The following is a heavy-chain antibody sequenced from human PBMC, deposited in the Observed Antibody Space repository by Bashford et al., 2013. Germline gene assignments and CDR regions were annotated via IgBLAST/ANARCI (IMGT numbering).Heavy chain of an antibody. CDR3: ARGLTYYYGSGSYYPG. Sequence: SVKVSCKASGGTFSSYAISWVRQAPGQGLEWMGRIIPILGIANYAQKFQGRVTITADKSTSTAYMELSSLRSEDTAVYYCARGLTYYYGSGSYYPGWGQGTLVTVSS. CDR2: IIPILGIA. J-gene: IGHJ4*02. D-gene: IGHD3-10*01. CDR1: GGTFSSYA. V-gene: IGHV1-69*04.